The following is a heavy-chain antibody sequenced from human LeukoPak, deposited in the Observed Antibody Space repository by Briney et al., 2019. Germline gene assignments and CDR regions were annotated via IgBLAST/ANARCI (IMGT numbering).Heavy chain of an antibody. CDR3: ARGAATFDP. Sequence: ASVKVSCKASGYTFTGYYMQWVRQAPGQGVEWMGRINPHSGGTKYAQKFQGRVTMTRNTSISTAYMELSSLRSEDTAVYYCARGAATFDPWGQGTLVTVSS. J-gene: IGHJ5*02. V-gene: IGHV1-2*06. CDR1: GYTFTGYY. D-gene: IGHD2-15*01. CDR2: INPHSGGT.